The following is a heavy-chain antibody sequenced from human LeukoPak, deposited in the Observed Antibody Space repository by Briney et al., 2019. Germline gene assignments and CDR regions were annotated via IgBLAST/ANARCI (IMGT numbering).Heavy chain of an antibody. CDR3: AKVTRGGYYYDSSGTD. J-gene: IGHJ4*02. CDR1: GFTFSSYA. V-gene: IGHV3-23*01. Sequence: PGGSLRLSCAASGFTFSSYAMSWVRQAPGKGLEWVSAISGSGGSTYYADSVKGRFTISRDNSKNTLYLQMNSLRAEDTAVYYCAKVTRGGYYYDSSGTDWGQGTLATVSS. D-gene: IGHD3-22*01. CDR2: ISGSGGST.